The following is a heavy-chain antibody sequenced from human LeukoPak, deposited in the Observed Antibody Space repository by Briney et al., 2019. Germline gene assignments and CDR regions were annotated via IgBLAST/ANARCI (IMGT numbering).Heavy chain of an antibody. V-gene: IGHV3-23*01. D-gene: IGHD3-10*01. CDR3: ARDKAYYGSGSYLDY. Sequence: GGSLRLSCAASGFTFRSYAMNWVRQAPGKGLEWVSAISGSGGTTYYADSVKGRFTISRDNSKNTLYLQMNSLRAEDTAVYYCARDKAYYGSGSYLDYWGQGTLVTVSS. CDR1: GFTFRSYA. J-gene: IGHJ4*02. CDR2: ISGSGGTT.